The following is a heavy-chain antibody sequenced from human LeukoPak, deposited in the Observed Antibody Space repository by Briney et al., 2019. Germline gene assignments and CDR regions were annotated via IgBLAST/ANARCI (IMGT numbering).Heavy chain of an antibody. CDR1: GFTFSSYA. Sequence: GRSLRLSCAASGFTFSSYAMHWVRQAPGKGLEWVAVISYDGSNKYYADSVKGRFTISRDNSKNTLYLQMNSLRAEDTAVYYCARGERLGPDYWGQGTLVTVSS. V-gene: IGHV3-30-3*01. D-gene: IGHD6-19*01. J-gene: IGHJ4*02. CDR2: ISYDGSNK. CDR3: ARGERLGPDY.